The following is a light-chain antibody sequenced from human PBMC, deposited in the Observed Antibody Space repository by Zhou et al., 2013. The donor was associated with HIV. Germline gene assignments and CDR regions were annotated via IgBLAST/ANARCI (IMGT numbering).Light chain of an antibody. Sequence: AIQLTQSPSSLSASVRDKVTITCRASQDITRALAWYQQKPGKAPHLLIFDASSLEDGVPSRFSGSGSGTHFTLTISSLQPEDFAFYYCQQFHTYPLTFGQGTRL. CDR1: QDITRA. J-gene: IGKJ5*01. CDR3: QQFHTYPLT. CDR2: DAS. V-gene: IGKV1-13*02.